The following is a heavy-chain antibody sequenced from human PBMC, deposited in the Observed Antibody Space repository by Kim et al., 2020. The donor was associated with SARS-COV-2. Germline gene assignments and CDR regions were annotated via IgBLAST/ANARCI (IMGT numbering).Heavy chain of an antibody. Sequence: ASVKVSCKASGYTFTGYYMHWVRQAPGQGLEWMGWINPNSGGTNYAQKFQGRVTMTRDTSISTAYMELSRLRSDDTAVYYCARVGPGLRWWQEFDYWGQGTLVTVSS. V-gene: IGHV1-2*02. J-gene: IGHJ4*02. CDR3: ARVGPGLRWWQEFDY. D-gene: IGHD4-17*01. CDR2: INPNSGGT. CDR1: GYTFTGYY.